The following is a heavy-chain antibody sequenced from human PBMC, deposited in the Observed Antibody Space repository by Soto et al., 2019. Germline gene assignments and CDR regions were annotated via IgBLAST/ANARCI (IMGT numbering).Heavy chain of an antibody. CDR1: GFTFSTYT. Sequence: EVQLLESGGGLVKPGGSLRISCTASGFTFSTYTMAWVRQTPGKGLEWVSSISGSSDYMHYSDSVKGRFTISRDNAKNSLYLQMNSLRAEDTAVYYCAREEGHIVVVTEEGWFDYWGQGSLVTVSS. J-gene: IGHJ4*02. CDR2: ISGSSDYM. CDR3: AREEGHIVVVTEEGWFDY. D-gene: IGHD2-21*02. V-gene: IGHV3-21*01.